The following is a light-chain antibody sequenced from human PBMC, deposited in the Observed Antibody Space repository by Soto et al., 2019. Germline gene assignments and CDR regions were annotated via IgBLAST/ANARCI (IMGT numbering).Light chain of an antibody. CDR1: QTIINY. J-gene: IGKJ1*01. CDR3: QQSYSIPPT. V-gene: IGKV1-39*01. Sequence: IHMTHSPSSLSASLGDIVTITFRASQTIINYLNWYQHKPGTAPKLLIYAASSLQSGVPSRFSGSGSGTDFTLTISSLQPEDFATYYCQQSYSIPPTFGQGTKVDIK. CDR2: AAS.